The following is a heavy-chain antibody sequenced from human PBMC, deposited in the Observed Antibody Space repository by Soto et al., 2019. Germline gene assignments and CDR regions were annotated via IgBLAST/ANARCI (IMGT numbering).Heavy chain of an antibody. V-gene: IGHV4-39*01. CDR2: IFYSGST. CDR1: DGSISSSSYY. Sequence: SDTLSLTCTVSDGSISSSSYYWGWIRHPPGKGLEWIGSIFYSGSTYYNPSLKSRVTISVDTSKNQFSLKLSSVTAADTAVYYCARHLAGSGTLRGYFDFWGQGTLVTVS. J-gene: IGHJ4*02. D-gene: IGHD1-26*01. CDR3: ARHLAGSGTLRGYFDF.